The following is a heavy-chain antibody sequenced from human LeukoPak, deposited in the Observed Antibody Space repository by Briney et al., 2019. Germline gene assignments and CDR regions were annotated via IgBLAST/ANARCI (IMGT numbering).Heavy chain of an antibody. D-gene: IGHD4-17*01. V-gene: IGHV1-46*01. CDR2: INPSGGST. J-gene: IGHJ4*02. Sequence: EASVKVPCKAFGYTFTSYYMHWVRQAPGQGLEWMGIINPSGGSTSYAQKFQGRVTMTRDTSTSTVYMELSSLRSEDTAVYYCARDLYGDYGFFDYWGQGTLVTVSS. CDR3: ARDLYGDYGFFDY. CDR1: GYTFTSYY.